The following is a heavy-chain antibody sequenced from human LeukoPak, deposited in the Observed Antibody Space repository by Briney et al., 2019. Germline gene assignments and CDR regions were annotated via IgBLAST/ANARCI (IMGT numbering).Heavy chain of an antibody. D-gene: IGHD4-23*01. CDR3: ARAFTVVAPFDY. V-gene: IGHV4-30-2*01. CDR1: GGSISSGGYY. Sequence: SETLSLTCTVSGGSISSGGYYWSWIRQPPGKGLEWIGYIYHSGSTYYNPSLKSRVTISVDRSKNQFSLKLSSVTAADTAVYYCARAFTVVAPFDYWGQGTLVTVSS. J-gene: IGHJ4*02. CDR2: IYHSGST.